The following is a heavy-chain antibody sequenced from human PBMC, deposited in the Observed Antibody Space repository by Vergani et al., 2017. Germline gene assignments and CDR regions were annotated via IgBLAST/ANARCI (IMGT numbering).Heavy chain of an antibody. CDR2: ISSSSSYI. CDR3: ARDLQLRPYYYYYGMDV. V-gene: IGHV3-21*01. D-gene: IGHD5-18*01. CDR1: GFTFSSYS. Sequence: EVQLVESGGGLVKPGGSLRLSCAASGFTFSSYSMNWVRQAPGKGLAWVSSISSSSSYIYYADSVKGRFTISRDNAKNSLYLQMNSLRAEDTAVYYCARDLQLRPYYYYYGMDVWGQGTTVTVSS. J-gene: IGHJ6*02.